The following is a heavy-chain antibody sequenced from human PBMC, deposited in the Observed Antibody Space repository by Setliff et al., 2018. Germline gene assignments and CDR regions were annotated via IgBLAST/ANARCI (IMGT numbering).Heavy chain of an antibody. CDR2: INPSGGSA. CDR1: GYSFTSYY. V-gene: IGHV1-46*01. J-gene: IGHJ4*02. Sequence: ASVKVSCKATGYSFTSYYIHWVRQAPGQGLEWMGIINPSGGSASVVDKFQGRVTMTRDTSISTAYMELSSLRSEDTAVYYCARDTRDRYDTSGHYLSLDHWGQGTLVTVSS. D-gene: IGHD3-22*01. CDR3: ARDTRDRYDTSGHYLSLDH.